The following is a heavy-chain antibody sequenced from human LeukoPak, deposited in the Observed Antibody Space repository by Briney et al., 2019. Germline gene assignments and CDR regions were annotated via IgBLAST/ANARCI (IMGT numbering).Heavy chain of an antibody. CDR3: ARVVQVPAGYFDF. CDR2: IYYSGST. Sequence: SETLSLTCTVSGGSIISGGYYWRWIRQHPGKGVEGIGYIYYSGSTYYNPSLKSRVTISVDMSKNQFSLKLSSVTAADTAVYYCARVVQVPAGYFDFWGQGTLVTVSS. J-gene: IGHJ4*02. D-gene: IGHD2-2*01. V-gene: IGHV4-31*03. CDR1: GGSIISGGYY.